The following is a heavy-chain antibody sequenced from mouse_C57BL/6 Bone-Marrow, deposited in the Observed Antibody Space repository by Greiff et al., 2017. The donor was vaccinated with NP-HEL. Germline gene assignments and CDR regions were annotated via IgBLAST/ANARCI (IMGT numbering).Heavy chain of an antibody. D-gene: IGHD4-1*01. CDR1: GYTFTSYG. CDR2: IYPRSGNT. CDR3: ARRDWDEVYWYCDV. V-gene: IGHV1-81*01. Sequence: QVQLQQSGAELARPGASVKLSCKASGYTFTSYGISWVKQRTGQGLEWIGEIYPRSGNTYYNEKFKGQATLTADKSSSTEYMELRSLTSEDSAVYFCARRDWDEVYWYCDVWGTGTTVTVSS. J-gene: IGHJ1*03.